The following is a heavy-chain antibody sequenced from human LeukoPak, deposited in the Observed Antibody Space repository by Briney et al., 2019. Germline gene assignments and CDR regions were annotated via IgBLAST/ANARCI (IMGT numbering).Heavy chain of an antibody. Sequence: GGSLRLSCAASGFTVSSNYMSWVRQAPGKGLEWVSVIYGGGSTYYADSVEGRFTISRDNSKNTLYLQMNSLRAEDAAVYYCARGGRGLAPPSDCWGQGALVTVSS. D-gene: IGHD1-26*01. CDR2: IYGGGST. CDR1: GFTVSSNY. CDR3: ARGGRGLAPPSDC. V-gene: IGHV3-53*01. J-gene: IGHJ4*02.